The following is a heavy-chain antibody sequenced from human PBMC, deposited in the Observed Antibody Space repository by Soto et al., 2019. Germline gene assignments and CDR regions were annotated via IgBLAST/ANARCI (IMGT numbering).Heavy chain of an antibody. CDR1: GFTFDDYA. CDR2: ISWNSGTI. Sequence: EVQLVESGGGLVQPGRSLRLSCAASGFTFDDYAMHWVRQAPGKGLEWVSGISWNSGTIVYADSVKGRFTISRDNAKNALYLQMNSRRGEDTALYYCAKDMRGGSSSSRYYYGLDVWGQWTTVTVSS. CDR3: AKDMRGGSSSSRYYYGLDV. V-gene: IGHV3-9*01. J-gene: IGHJ6*02. D-gene: IGHD6-13*01.